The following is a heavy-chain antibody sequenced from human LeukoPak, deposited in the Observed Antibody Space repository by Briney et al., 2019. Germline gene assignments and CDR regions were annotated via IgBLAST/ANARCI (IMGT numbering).Heavy chain of an antibody. V-gene: IGHV4-34*01. J-gene: IGHJ4*02. CDR1: GGSFSGYY. Sequence: SETLSLTCAVYGGSFSGYYWSWIRQPPGKGLEWIGEINHSGSTNYNPSLKSRVTISVDTSKNQFSLKLSSVTAADTAVYYCARGHYYGSGSYGEWGQGTLVTVSS. CDR2: INHSGST. CDR3: ARGHYYGSGSYGE. D-gene: IGHD3-10*01.